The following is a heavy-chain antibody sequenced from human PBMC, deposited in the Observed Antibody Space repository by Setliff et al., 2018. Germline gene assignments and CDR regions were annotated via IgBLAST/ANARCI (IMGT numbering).Heavy chain of an antibody. Sequence: ASVKVSCKPSGYTFRSYGVSWVRQAPGQGLEWMGWISAYSGDTIYAQNYQGRVTMTTDTSTSTAYMELRSLRSDDTAVYYCAGGRGWRFDDWGQGTLVTVSS. D-gene: IGHD6-19*01. J-gene: IGHJ4*02. CDR1: GYTFRSYG. CDR3: AGGRGWRFDD. V-gene: IGHV1-18*01. CDR2: ISAYSGDT.